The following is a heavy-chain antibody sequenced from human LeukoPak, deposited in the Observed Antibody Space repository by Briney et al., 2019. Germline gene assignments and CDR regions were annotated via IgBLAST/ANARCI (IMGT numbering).Heavy chain of an antibody. CDR3: ARDIYYGSGNFDY. J-gene: IGHJ4*02. Sequence: PGGSLRLSCAASGFTFSSYEMNWLRQAPGKGLEWVSYISGSGGTIHYADSVKGRFTISRDNAKNSLFLQMNSLRAEDTAVYYCARDIYYGSGNFDYWGQGTLVTVSS. D-gene: IGHD3-10*01. CDR1: GFTFSSYE. CDR2: ISGSGGTI. V-gene: IGHV3-48*03.